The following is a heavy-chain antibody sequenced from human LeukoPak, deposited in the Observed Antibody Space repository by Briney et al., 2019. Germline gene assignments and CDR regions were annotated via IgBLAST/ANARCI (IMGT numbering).Heavy chain of an antibody. J-gene: IGHJ5*02. Sequence: ASVKVSCKASGYTFTSYAMNWVRQAPGQGLEWMGWINPNSGGTNYAQKFQGRVTMTRDTSISTAYMELSRLRSDDTAVYYCARHTGLGYCSSTSCYNYWFDPWGQGTLVTVSS. CDR1: GYTFTSYA. CDR2: INPNSGGT. V-gene: IGHV1-2*02. CDR3: ARHTGLGYCSSTSCYNYWFDP. D-gene: IGHD2-2*02.